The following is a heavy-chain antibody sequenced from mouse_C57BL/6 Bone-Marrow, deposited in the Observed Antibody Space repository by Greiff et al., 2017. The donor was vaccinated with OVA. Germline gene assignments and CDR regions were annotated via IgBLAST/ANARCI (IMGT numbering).Heavy chain of an antibody. Sequence: EVKLVESGAELVKPGASVKLSCTASGFTFTDYYMHWVKQRPEQGLEWIGRIDPEGGETKYAPKFQGKATITADTSSNTAYLQLSSLTSEDTAVYYCARLYDYDRVDYWGQGTTLTVSS. D-gene: IGHD2-4*01. CDR1: GFTFTDYY. CDR2: IDPEGGET. V-gene: IGHV14-2*01. J-gene: IGHJ2*01. CDR3: ARLYDYDRVDY.